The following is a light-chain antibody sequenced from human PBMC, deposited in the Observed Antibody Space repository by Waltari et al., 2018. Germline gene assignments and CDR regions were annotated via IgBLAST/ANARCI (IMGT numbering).Light chain of an antibody. V-gene: IGKV1-8*01. CDR2: AAS. CDR1: EGITSY. J-gene: IGKJ4*01. Sequence: IWMTQSPSSFSASTGVRVIINCRANEGITSYLAWYQQKPGKAPKLLIYAASTLHSGVPSRFSGSGSGTDFTLTISCLQSEDFATYYCQQYFSYPLTFGGGTKVEIK. CDR3: QQYFSYPLT.